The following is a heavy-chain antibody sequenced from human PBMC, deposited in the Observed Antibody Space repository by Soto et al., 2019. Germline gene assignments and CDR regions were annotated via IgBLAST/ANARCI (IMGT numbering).Heavy chain of an antibody. CDR1: GFTFSSYS. CDR2: ISSSSSYI. V-gene: IGHV3-21*01. CDR3: ARDRYYYDSSGYLSYYYGMDV. J-gene: IGHJ6*02. Sequence: GSLRLSCAASGFTFSSYSMNWVRQAPGKGLEWVSSISSSSSYIYYADSVKGRFTISRDNAKNSLYLQMNSLRAEDTAVYYCARDRYYYDSSGYLSYYYGMDVWGQGTTVTVSS. D-gene: IGHD3-22*01.